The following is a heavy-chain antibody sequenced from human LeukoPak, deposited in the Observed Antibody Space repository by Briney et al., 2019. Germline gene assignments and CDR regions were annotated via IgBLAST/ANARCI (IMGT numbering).Heavy chain of an antibody. Sequence: GGSLRLSCAASGFTFSRYEMNWVRQAPGKGLEWVSYISSSGSTIYYADSVRGRFTISRDNAKNSLYLQMNSLRPEDTAFYYCAKDFSFAATSYYFEFWGQGTLLTVSS. CDR1: GFTFSRYE. CDR2: ISSSGSTI. V-gene: IGHV3-48*03. D-gene: IGHD2-15*01. J-gene: IGHJ4*02. CDR3: AKDFSFAATSYYFEF.